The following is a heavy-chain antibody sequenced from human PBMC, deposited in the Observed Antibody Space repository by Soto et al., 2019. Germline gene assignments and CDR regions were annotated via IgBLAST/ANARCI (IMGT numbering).Heavy chain of an antibody. D-gene: IGHD3-3*01. CDR3: AKDKDWSGVYGMDV. Sequence: GGSLRLSCAASGFTFSSYGMHWVRQAPGKGLEWVAVISYDGSNKYYADSVKGRFTISRDKSKNTLYLQMNSLRAEDTAVYYCAKDKDWSGVYGMDVWGQGTTVTVSS. V-gene: IGHV3-30*18. J-gene: IGHJ6*02. CDR1: GFTFSSYG. CDR2: ISYDGSNK.